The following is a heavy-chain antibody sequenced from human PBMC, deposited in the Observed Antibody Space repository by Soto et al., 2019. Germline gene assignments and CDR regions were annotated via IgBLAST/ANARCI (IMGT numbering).Heavy chain of an antibody. CDR3: ARVNIAVAVRGLFDY. J-gene: IGHJ4*02. CDR2: INTEGSDV. V-gene: IGHV3-74*03. Sequence: EVQLVESGGGLVKPGGSLGLSGIASELTSSTSWFYWVRQPPGKGPVWISGINTEGSDVTYRVSGKGRFAVSRDNAKNTLYLQMNSLRVEDTAVYFCARVNIAVAVRGLFDYWGQGTLVTVSS. D-gene: IGHD6-19*01. CDR1: ELTSSTSW.